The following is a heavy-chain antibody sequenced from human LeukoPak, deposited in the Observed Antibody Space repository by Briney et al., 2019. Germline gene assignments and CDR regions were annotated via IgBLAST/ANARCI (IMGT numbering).Heavy chain of an antibody. CDR2: ISSSSSYI. CDR3: ARGEGITMVRGAY. V-gene: IGHV3-21*01. J-gene: IGHJ4*02. CDR1: GFTFSSYS. Sequence: GGSLRLSCAASGFTFSSYSMNWVRQAPGKGLEWVSSISSSSSYIYYADSVKGRFTISRDNAKNSLYLQMNSLRAEDTAVYYCARGEGITMVRGAYWGQGTLVTVSS. D-gene: IGHD3-10*01.